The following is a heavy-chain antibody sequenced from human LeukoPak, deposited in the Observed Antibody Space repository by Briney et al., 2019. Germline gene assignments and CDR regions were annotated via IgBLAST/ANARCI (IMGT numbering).Heavy chain of an antibody. CDR2: ISVDGRDL. CDR1: GFTFSKNA. J-gene: IGHJ4*02. CDR3: ARDKSAAADYYFDF. Sequence: GSLRLSCAASGFTFSKNAMHWVRQAPGKGLEWVAVISVDGRDLYHADSVKGRFTISRDNSKSTLYLQMTSLRTDDTAVYYCARDKSAAADYYFDFWGQGTLVTASS. V-gene: IGHV3-30*04. D-gene: IGHD3-10*01.